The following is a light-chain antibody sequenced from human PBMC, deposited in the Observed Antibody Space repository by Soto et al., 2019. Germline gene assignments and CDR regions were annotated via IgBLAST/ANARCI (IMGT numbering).Light chain of an antibody. CDR3: QQYYNWPRT. CDR1: QSISSS. Sequence: EIVMTQSPATLSVSPGERATLSCRASQSISSSLGWYQQKPGQAPRLLIYYKSTRATGIPARFSGSGSGTEFTLTISSLQSEDFGVYYCQQYYNWPRTLGQGTKVDIK. J-gene: IGKJ1*01. V-gene: IGKV3-15*01. CDR2: YKS.